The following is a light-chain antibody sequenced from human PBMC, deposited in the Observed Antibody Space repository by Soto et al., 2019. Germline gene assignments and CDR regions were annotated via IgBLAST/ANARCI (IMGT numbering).Light chain of an antibody. V-gene: IGKV3-15*01. Sequence: EIVMTQSPATLSVSPGERATLSCRASQSVSSNLAWYQQKPGQAPRLLIYGASTRATGIPARFSGSGSGIEFTLTISSLQSEDFAVYYCQQYSIWRTFGQGTKVDIK. CDR3: QQYSIWRT. J-gene: IGKJ1*01. CDR2: GAS. CDR1: QSVSSN.